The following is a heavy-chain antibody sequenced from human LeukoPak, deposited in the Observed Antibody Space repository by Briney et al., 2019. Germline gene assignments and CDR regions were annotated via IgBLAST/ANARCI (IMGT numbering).Heavy chain of an antibody. J-gene: IGHJ4*02. CDR1: GGSISSYY. D-gene: IGHD3-22*01. CDR2: IYYSGST. V-gene: IGHV4-59*01. CDR3: ARDFRAYYYDSSGFDY. Sequence: SETLSLTCTVSGGSISSYYWSWIRQPPGKGLEWIGYIYYSGSTNYNPSLKSRATISVDTSKNQFSLKLSSVTAADTAVYYCARDFRAYYYDSSGFDYWGQGTLVTVSS.